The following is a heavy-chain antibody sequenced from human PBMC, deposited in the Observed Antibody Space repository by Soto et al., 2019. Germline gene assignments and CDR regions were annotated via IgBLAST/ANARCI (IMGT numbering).Heavy chain of an antibody. CDR2: IWYDGSNK. CDR3: ARDSSRVTIFGGFDP. Sequence: GGSLRLSCAASGFTFSSYGMHWVRQAPGKGLEWVAVIWYDGSNKYYADSVKGRFTISRDNSKNTLYLQMNSLRAEDTAVYYCARDSSRVTIFGGFDPWGQGTLVTVSS. J-gene: IGHJ5*02. D-gene: IGHD3-3*01. CDR1: GFTFSSYG. V-gene: IGHV3-33*01.